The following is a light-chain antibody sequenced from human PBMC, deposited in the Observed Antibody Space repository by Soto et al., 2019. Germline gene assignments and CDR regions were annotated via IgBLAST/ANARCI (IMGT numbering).Light chain of an antibody. J-gene: IGLJ1*01. V-gene: IGLV1-44*01. CDR3: AAWDDSLNGPLYV. CDR1: SSNIGSNT. Sequence: QSVLTQPPSASGNPGQRVTISCSGSSSNIGSNTVIWYQQLPGTAPKLLIYSNNQRPPGVPDRFSGSKSGTSASLAISGLQSEDEAAYYCAAWDDSLNGPLYVFGTGTKLTVL. CDR2: SNN.